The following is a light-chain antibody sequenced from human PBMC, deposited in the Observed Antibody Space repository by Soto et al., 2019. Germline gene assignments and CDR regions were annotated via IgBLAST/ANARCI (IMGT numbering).Light chain of an antibody. CDR1: RSDVGGYNY. CDR3: SSYAGSNNVV. CDR2: EVS. J-gene: IGLJ2*01. V-gene: IGLV2-8*01. Sequence: QSVLTQPPSASVSPGQSVTIACTGTRSDVGGYNYVSWYQQHQGKAPKLMLYEVSKRPSGVPDRFSGSKSGITAYLTVSGLQAEDEADYYCSSYAGSNNVVFGGGTKVTVL.